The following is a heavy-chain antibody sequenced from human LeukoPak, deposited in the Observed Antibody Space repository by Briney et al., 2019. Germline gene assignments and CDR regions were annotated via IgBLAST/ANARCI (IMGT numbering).Heavy chain of an antibody. J-gene: IGHJ4*02. V-gene: IGHV4-39*01. CDR3: ARHGSSGYSPYYFDY. CDR2: IYYSGST. Sequence: SETLSLTCTVSGGSLSSCSYYWGWIRQPPGKGLEWIGSIYYSGSTYYNPSLKSRVTISVDTSKNQFSLKLSSVTAADTAVYYCARHGSSGYSPYYFDYWGQRTLVTVSS. CDR1: GGSLSSCSYY. D-gene: IGHD3-22*01.